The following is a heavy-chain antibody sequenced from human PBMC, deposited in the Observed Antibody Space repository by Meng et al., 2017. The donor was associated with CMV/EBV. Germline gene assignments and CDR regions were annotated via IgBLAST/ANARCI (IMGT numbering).Heavy chain of an antibody. Sequence: AGSLTLSCAVYGGSFSGYYWSWIRQPPGKGLEWIGDINHSGSTNYNPSLKSRVTISVDTSKNQFSLKLSSVTAADTAVYYCARGSYSNYRSSYYYYGMDVWGQGTTVTVSS. CDR3: ARGSYSNYRSSYYYYGMDV. J-gene: IGHJ6*02. D-gene: IGHD4-11*01. CDR1: GGSFSGYY. CDR2: INHSGST. V-gene: IGHV4-34*01.